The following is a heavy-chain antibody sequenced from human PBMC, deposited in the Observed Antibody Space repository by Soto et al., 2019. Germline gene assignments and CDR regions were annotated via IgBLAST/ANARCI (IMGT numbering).Heavy chain of an antibody. CDR1: GGTFSSYS. Sequence: SVKVSCKASGGTFSSYSISWVRQAPGQGLEWMGGIIPIFGTANYAQKFQGRVTITADESTSTAYMELSSLRSEDTAMYYCARLANIFDFDNWGHGTLVTVSS. CDR2: IIPIFGTA. CDR3: ARLANIFDFDN. D-gene: IGHD2-21*01. V-gene: IGHV1-69*13. J-gene: IGHJ4*01.